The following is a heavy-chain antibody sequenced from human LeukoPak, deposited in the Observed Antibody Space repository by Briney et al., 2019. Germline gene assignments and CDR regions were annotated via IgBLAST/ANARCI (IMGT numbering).Heavy chain of an antibody. Sequence: GGSLRLSCAASGFAFSIYAIHWVRQAPGKGLEWVAVISFDGSNKYYADSVKGRFTISRDNSKNTLYLQMNSLRAEDTAVYYCARVPQFCSGGSCYSYYGMDVWGQGTTVTVSS. V-gene: IGHV3-30*04. CDR3: ARVPQFCSGGSCYSYYGMDV. J-gene: IGHJ6*02. CDR1: GFAFSIYA. CDR2: ISFDGSNK. D-gene: IGHD2-15*01.